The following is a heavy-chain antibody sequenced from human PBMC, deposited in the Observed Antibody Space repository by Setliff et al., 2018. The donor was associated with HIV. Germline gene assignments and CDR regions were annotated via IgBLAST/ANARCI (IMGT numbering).Heavy chain of an antibody. D-gene: IGHD1-1*01. CDR2: ISYAGGNNK. CDR1: GFTFSYA. CDR3: AKSGTGIIYFDY. J-gene: IGHJ4*02. Sequence: LRLSCAASGFTFSYAMVWVRQAPDKGLEWVALISYAGGNNKYYADSGKGRVTISRDNSKNTLYLQMNSLRAEDTAVYYCAKSGTGIIYFDYWGQGTLVTVSS. V-gene: IGHV3-30-3*02.